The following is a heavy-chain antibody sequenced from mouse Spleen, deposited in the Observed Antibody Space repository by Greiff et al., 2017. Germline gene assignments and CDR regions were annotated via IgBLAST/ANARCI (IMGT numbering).Heavy chain of an antibody. CDR1: GYAFSSYW. CDR3: ARRGLLYYFDY. J-gene: IGHJ2*01. Sequence: QVQLQQSGAELVKPGASVKISCKASGYAFSSYWRNGVKQRPGKGLEWIGQIYPGDGDTNYNGKFKGKATLTADKSSSTAYMQLSSLTSEDSAVYFCARRGLLYYFDYWGQGTTLTVSS. D-gene: IGHD2-3*01. V-gene: IGHV1-80*01. CDR2: IYPGDGDT.